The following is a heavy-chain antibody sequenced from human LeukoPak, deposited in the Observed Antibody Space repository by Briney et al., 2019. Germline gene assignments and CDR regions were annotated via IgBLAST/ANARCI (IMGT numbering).Heavy chain of an antibody. Sequence: SETLSLTCTVSGYSISSGYYWGWIRQPPGKGLEWIGSIYYSGSTYYNPSLKSRVTISVDTSKNQFSLKLSSVSAADTAVYYCARVSTIFGVVPQLFDYWGQGTLVTVSS. CDR1: GYSISSGYY. CDR2: IYYSGST. D-gene: IGHD3-3*01. V-gene: IGHV4-38-2*02. CDR3: ARVSTIFGVVPQLFDY. J-gene: IGHJ4*02.